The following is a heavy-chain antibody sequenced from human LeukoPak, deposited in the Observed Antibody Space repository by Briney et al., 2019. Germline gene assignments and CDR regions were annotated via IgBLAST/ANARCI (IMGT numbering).Heavy chain of an antibody. D-gene: IGHD6-13*01. CDR3: ARGPHSSSWPDIPRDY. J-gene: IGHJ4*02. V-gene: IGHV1-46*01. CDR2: INPSGGST. Sequence: ASVKVSCKASGYIFTNYYIHWVRQAPGQGLEWMGIINPSGGSTSYAQKFHGRVTTTRDTSTNTVYIDLSSLTSEDTAVYYCARGPHSSSWPDIPRDYWGQGTLVTVSS. CDR1: GYIFTNYY.